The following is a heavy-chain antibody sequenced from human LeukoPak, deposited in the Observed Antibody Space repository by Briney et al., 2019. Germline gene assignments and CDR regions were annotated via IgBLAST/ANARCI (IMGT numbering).Heavy chain of an antibody. D-gene: IGHD6-19*01. Sequence: GGSLRLSCAASGFTFSSYSMNWVRQAPGKGLEWVSSISSSSSYIYYADSVKGRFTISRDNAKNSLYLQMNSLRAEDTAVYYCARDSSAVAGTRFDYWGQGTLVTVSS. CDR3: ARDSSAVAGTRFDY. J-gene: IGHJ4*02. CDR2: ISSSSSYI. V-gene: IGHV3-21*01. CDR1: GFTFSSYS.